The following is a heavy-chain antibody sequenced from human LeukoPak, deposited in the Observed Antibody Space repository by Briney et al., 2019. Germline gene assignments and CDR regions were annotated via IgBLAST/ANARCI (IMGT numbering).Heavy chain of an antibody. CDR3: ARGYGGIYYYYMDV. CDR2: IFYTGST. V-gene: IGHV4-59*12. Sequence: SETLSLTCTVSGGSISSYYWSWIRQPPGKGLEWIGYIFYTGSTNYNPSLKSRVTISVDTSKNQFSLKLSSVTAADTAVYYCARGYGGIYYYYMDVWGKGTTVTVSS. CDR1: GGSISSYY. J-gene: IGHJ6*03. D-gene: IGHD4/OR15-4a*01.